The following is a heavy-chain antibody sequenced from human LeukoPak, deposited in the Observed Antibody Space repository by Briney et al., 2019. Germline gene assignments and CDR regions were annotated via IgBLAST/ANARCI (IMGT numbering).Heavy chain of an antibody. CDR3: AKNSRKYGDYGAYDY. D-gene: IGHD4-17*01. CDR2: IWYDGSNK. J-gene: IGHJ4*02. V-gene: IGHV3-33*06. CDR1: GFTFSSYG. Sequence: GRSLRLSCAASGFTFSSYGMHWVRQAPGKGLEWVAVIWYDGSNKYYADSVKGRFTISRDNSKNTLYLQMNGLRAEDTAVYYCAKNSRKYGDYGAYDYWGQGTLVTVSS.